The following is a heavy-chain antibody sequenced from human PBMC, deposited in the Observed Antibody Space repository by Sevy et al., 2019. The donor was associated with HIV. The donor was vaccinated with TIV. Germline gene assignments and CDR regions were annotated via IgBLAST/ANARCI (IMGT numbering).Heavy chain of an antibody. J-gene: IGHJ6*02. V-gene: IGHV3-74*01. CDR2: INSDGSST. D-gene: IGHD3-10*01. CDR3: ARRITMVRGVISDLMDV. CDR1: GFTFSSHW. Sequence: GGSLRLSCAASGFTFSSHWMHWVRQAPGKGLVWVSRINSDGSSTSYADSVKGRFTISRDNAKNTLYLQMNSLRAEDTAVYYCARRITMVRGVISDLMDVWGQGTTVTVSS.